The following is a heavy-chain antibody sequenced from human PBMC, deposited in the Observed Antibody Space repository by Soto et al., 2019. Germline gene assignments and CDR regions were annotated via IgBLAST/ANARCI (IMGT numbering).Heavy chain of an antibody. V-gene: IGHV1-69*04. Sequence: GASVKVSCKASGYTFTSYAMHWVRQAPGQGLDWMGRIIPILGIANYAQKFQGRVTITADKSTSTAYMELSSLRSEDTAVYYCARGSSYYGDYVWFDPWGQGTLVTVSS. J-gene: IGHJ5*02. CDR3: ARGSSYYGDYVWFDP. D-gene: IGHD4-17*01. CDR2: IIPILGIA. CDR1: GYTFTSYA.